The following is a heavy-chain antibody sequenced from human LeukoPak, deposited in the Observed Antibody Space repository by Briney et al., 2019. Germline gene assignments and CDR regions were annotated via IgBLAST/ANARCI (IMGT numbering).Heavy chain of an antibody. CDR3: ARDMTTATTCYLQH. V-gene: IGHV3-21*06. Sequence: AXGFTFSDYSMXWVRQAPGKGLEWVSSISSRSTYRYYADSVKGRFTISRDNAKNSLCLQMNSLRAEDTAVYYCARDMTTATTCYLQHWGQGTLVTVSS. D-gene: IGHD4-17*01. CDR1: GFTFSDYS. J-gene: IGHJ1*01. CDR2: ISSRSTYR.